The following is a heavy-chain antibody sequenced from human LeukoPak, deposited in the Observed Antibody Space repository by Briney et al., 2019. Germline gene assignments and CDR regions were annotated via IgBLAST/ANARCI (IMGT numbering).Heavy chain of an antibody. CDR2: ISGSGGST. J-gene: IGHJ4*02. D-gene: IGHD3-22*01. Sequence: GGSLRLSCAASGFTFSSYGMSWVRQAPGKGLEWVSAISGSGGSTYYADSVKGRFTISRDNSKNTLYLQMNSLRAEGTAVYYCAKDPTYYYDSSGYWPPSYYFDYWGQGTLVTVSS. V-gene: IGHV3-23*01. CDR1: GFTFSSYG. CDR3: AKDPTYYYDSSGYWPPSYYFDY.